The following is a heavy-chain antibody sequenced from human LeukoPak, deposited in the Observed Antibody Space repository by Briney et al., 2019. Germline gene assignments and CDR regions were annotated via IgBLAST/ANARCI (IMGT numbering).Heavy chain of an antibody. CDR3: AKVTYYDSSADY. D-gene: IGHD3-22*01. J-gene: IGHJ4*02. CDR2: ISGSGGST. CDR1: GFTFSSYV. V-gene: IGHV3-23*01. Sequence: PGGSLRLSCAASGFTFSSYVMSWVRQAPGKGLEWVSAISGSGGSTYYADSVKGRFTISRDNSKNTLYLQMNSLRAEDTAIYYCAKVTYYDSSADYWGQGTLVTVSS.